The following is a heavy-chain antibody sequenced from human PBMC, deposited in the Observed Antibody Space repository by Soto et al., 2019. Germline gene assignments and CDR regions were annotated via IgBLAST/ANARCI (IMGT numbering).Heavy chain of an antibody. J-gene: IGHJ6*03. V-gene: IGHV2-70*11. D-gene: IGHD6-19*01. Sequence: ESGPTLVNPTQTLTLTCTFSGFSLSTSGMCVSWIRQPPGKALEWLARIDWDDDKYYSTSLKTRLTISKDTSKNQVVLTMTNMDPVDTATYYCARVRIAVALTPTYYYYYYMDVWGKGTTVTVSS. CDR3: ARVRIAVALTPTYYYYYYMDV. CDR2: IDWDDDK. CDR1: GFSLSTSGMC.